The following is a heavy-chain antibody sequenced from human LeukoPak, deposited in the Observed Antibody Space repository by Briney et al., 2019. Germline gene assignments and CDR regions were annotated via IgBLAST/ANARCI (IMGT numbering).Heavy chain of an antibody. CDR3: ARGVMGDIVVVPAASLDHYFDY. D-gene: IGHD2-2*01. CDR2: IYYSRST. Sequence: PSQTLSLTCTVSGGSISRGGYYSTWLRQHPGKGLEWIVYIYYSRSTQYNPSLNSRVTISVDTSKNQFSLKLSSVTAADTAVYYGARGVMGDIVVVPAASLDHYFDYWGQGTLVTISS. CDR1: GGSISRGGYY. V-gene: IGHV4-31*03. J-gene: IGHJ4*02.